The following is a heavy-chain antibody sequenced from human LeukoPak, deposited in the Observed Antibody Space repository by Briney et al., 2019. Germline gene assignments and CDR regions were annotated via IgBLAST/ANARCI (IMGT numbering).Heavy chain of an antibody. Sequence: GGSLRLSCAASGFTFSTYSMNWVRQAPGEGLEWVSSISSSSSYIYYADSVKGRFTISRDNAKNTLYLQMNSLRAEDTAVYCCARRAAASPVYYYDSSGYYFDYWGQGTLVTVSS. CDR2: ISSSSSYI. CDR1: GFTFSTYS. V-gene: IGHV3-21*01. D-gene: IGHD3-22*01. CDR3: ARRAAASPVYYYDSSGYYFDY. J-gene: IGHJ4*02.